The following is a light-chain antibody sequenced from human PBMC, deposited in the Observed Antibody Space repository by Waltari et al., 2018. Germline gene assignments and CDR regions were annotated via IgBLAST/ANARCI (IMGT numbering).Light chain of an antibody. CDR2: RNN. V-gene: IGLV1-47*01. CDR1: SPNIGRNY. J-gene: IGLJ3*02. Sequence: QSVLTQPPSASGTPGQRVTIPCSGSSPNIGRNYGPWYQQLPGTAPKRLIYRNNQRPSGXXDRXXGSKAGTSASLAVSGLRSEDEADYYFATWDDRLSGPGVFGGGTKLTVL. CDR3: ATWDDRLSGPGV.